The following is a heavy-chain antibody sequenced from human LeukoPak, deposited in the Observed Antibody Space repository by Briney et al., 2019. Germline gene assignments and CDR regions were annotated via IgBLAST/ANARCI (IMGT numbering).Heavy chain of an antibody. Sequence: SETLSLTCTVSGGSISISSYYWGWIRQPPGKGLEWIGSIYYSGSTYYNPSLKSRVTISVDTSKNQFSLKLSSVTAADTAVYYCARRSSSSPTPYWFDPWGQGTLVTVSS. D-gene: IGHD6-6*01. V-gene: IGHV4-39*01. CDR1: GGSISISSYY. J-gene: IGHJ5*02. CDR2: IYYSGST. CDR3: ARRSSSSPTPYWFDP.